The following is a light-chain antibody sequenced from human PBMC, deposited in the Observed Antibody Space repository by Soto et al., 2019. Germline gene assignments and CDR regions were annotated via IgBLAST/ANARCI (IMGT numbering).Light chain of an antibody. Sequence: QSVLTQPAAVSGSPGQSITISCTGTSSDVGGYNYVSWYQQHPGKAPKLMIYDVSNRPSGVSNRFSGSKSSNTASLTISGLQADDEADYYCSSNTSSSTYVVGTGTKVTVL. CDR2: DVS. V-gene: IGLV2-14*01. CDR3: SSNTSSSTYV. J-gene: IGLJ1*01. CDR1: SSDVGGYNY.